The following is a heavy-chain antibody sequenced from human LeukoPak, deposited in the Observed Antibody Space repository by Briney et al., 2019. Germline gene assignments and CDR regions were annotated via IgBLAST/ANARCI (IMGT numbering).Heavy chain of an antibody. J-gene: IGHJ4*02. D-gene: IGHD3-22*01. CDR3: AREGNYYDSSGYSNFDC. CDR2: IYHSGNT. CDR1: VYSLSSGYY. Sequence: PSETLSLTCAVSVYSLSSGYYWGWIRQPPGKGLEWIGSIYHSGNTYYNPSLKSRATISVDTSKNQFSLKLSSVTAADTAVSCCAREGNYYDSSGYSNFDCWGQGTLVTVSS. V-gene: IGHV4-38-2*02.